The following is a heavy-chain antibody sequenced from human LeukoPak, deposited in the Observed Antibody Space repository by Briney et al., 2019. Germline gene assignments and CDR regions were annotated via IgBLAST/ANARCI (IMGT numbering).Heavy chain of an antibody. CDR1: SFTFSSYW. Sequence: TGGSLRLSCAASSFTFSSYWMTWVRQAPGKGLEWVANIKEDGSKTFYVDSVKGRFTISRDNAKNSLYLQMSSLRAEDTAVYYCARDPYYYDSGSFAAFDIWGQGTMVTVSS. J-gene: IGHJ3*02. V-gene: IGHV3-7*01. CDR2: IKEDGSKT. CDR3: ARDPYYYDSGSFAAFDI. D-gene: IGHD3-10*01.